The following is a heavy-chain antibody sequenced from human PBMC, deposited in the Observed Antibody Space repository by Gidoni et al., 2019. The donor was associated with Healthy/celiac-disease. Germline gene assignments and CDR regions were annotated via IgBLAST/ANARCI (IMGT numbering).Heavy chain of an antibody. J-gene: IGHJ6*02. CDR2: IIPIFGTA. CDR3: ASSIFGVVIIRDYYYYGMDV. CDR1: GGTFSSYA. V-gene: IGHV1-69*01. D-gene: IGHD3-3*02. Sequence: QVQLVQPGAEVKKPGSSVKVSCKASGGTFSSYAISWERQAPGQGLEWRGGIIPIFGTANYAQKFQGTVTIAADESTSTAYMELSSLRSEDTAVYYCASSIFGVVIIRDYYYYGMDVWGQGTTVTVSS.